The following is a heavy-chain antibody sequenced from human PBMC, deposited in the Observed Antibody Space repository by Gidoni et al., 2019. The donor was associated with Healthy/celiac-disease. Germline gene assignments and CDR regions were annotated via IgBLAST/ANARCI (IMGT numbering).Heavy chain of an antibody. CDR1: GFTFSSYA. V-gene: IGHV3-23*01. CDR2: ISGSGGST. CDR3: AKLGAMGPLSWCDP. Sequence: EVQLLATGGGLLQPGGSLRLSCAASGFTFSSYAMSWVRQAPGKGLEWVSAISGSGGSTYYADSVKGRFTIYRDNSKNTLYLKMNSLRAEDTAVYYCAKLGAMGPLSWCDPWGQGTLVTVSS. J-gene: IGHJ5*02.